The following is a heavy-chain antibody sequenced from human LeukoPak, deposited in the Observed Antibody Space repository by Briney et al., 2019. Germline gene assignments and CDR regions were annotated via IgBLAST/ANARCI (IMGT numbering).Heavy chain of an antibody. D-gene: IGHD5-18*01. Sequence: GGSLRLSCAASGFTFSSYAMSWFRQAPGKGLEGVSSISSSSSYIYYADSVKGRFTISRDNAKNSLYLQMNSLRAEDTAVYYCARAVGRLPEYFQHWGQGTLVTVSS. CDR1: GFTFSSYA. CDR3: ARAVGRLPEYFQH. J-gene: IGHJ1*01. CDR2: ISSSSSYI. V-gene: IGHV3-21*01.